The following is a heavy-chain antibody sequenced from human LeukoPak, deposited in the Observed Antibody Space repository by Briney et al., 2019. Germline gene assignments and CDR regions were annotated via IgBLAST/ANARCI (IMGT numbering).Heavy chain of an antibody. V-gene: IGHV3-21*01. CDR1: GFTFSSYS. CDR3: ARDAKAGYSSGYYH. CDR2: ISSSSSYI. D-gene: IGHD3-22*01. Sequence: PGGSLRLSCAASGFTFSSYSMNWVRQAPGKGLEWVSSISSSSSYIYYADSVKGRFTISRDNAKNSLYLQMNSLRAEDTAVYYCARDAKAGYSSGYYHWGQGTLVTVSS. J-gene: IGHJ5*02.